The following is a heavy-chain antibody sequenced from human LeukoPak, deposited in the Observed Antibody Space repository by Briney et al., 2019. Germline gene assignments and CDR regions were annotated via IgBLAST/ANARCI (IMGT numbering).Heavy chain of an antibody. CDR2: ISYDGSNK. J-gene: IGHJ4*02. D-gene: IGHD3-10*01. Sequence: GGSLRLSCAASGFTFSSYGIHWVRQAPGKGLEWVAVISYDGSNKYYADSVKGRFTISRGNSKNTLYLQMNSLRTEDTAVYYCVKDEAMVRGIITFYYFDYWGQGTLVTVSS. V-gene: IGHV3-30*18. CDR1: GFTFSSYG. CDR3: VKDEAMVRGIITFYYFDY.